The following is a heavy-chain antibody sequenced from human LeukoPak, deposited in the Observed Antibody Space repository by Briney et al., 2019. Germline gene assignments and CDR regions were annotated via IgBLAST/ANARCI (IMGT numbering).Heavy chain of an antibody. V-gene: IGHV3-23*01. Sequence: PGGSLRLSCAASGFPFDDYAMHWVRQAPGKALEWVSAVSGNGGGTYYADSVKGHFTISRDNSKNTVYLQMNSLRVEDTALYYCAKGVYYDNSGYYYFDSWGQGTLVTVSS. CDR2: VSGNGGGT. CDR1: GFPFDDYA. CDR3: AKGVYYDNSGYYYFDS. D-gene: IGHD3-22*01. J-gene: IGHJ4*02.